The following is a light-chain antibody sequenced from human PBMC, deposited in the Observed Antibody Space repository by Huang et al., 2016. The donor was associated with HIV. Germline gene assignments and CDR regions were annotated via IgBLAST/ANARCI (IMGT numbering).Light chain of an antibody. CDR3: QQRSNWREFT. J-gene: IGKJ3*01. Sequence: EIVLTTSPATLSLSLGERATLSCRASQSVSSYLAWYQQKPGQAPRLLIYDASNRATDIPARFSGSGSGKDFALTISSLEAEDFAVYYCQQRSNWREFTFGPGTKVDIK. V-gene: IGKV3-11*01. CDR2: DAS. CDR1: QSVSSY.